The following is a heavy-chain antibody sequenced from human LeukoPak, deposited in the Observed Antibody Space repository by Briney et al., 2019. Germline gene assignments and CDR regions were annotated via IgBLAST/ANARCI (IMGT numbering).Heavy chain of an antibody. V-gene: IGHV3-13*05. J-gene: IGHJ4*02. D-gene: IGHD6-19*01. Sequence: PGGSLRLSCAASGFTFIDYDMHWVRHVIGKGLEWVSAIGIRGDPHYSGSVKGRFTISREDAESSLYLQMNSLRAEDTAVYYCARGGIQVSGIDEFDYWGQGTLVTVSS. CDR2: IGIRGDP. CDR3: ARGGIQVSGIDEFDY. CDR1: GFTFIDYD.